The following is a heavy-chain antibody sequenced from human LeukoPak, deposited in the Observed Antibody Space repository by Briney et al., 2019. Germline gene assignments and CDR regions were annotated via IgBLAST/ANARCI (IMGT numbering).Heavy chain of an antibody. CDR1: GYSLTSYW. V-gene: IGHV5-51*01. D-gene: IGHD3-22*01. Sequence: GESLKISCKGSGYSLTSYWIGWVRQMPGKGLEWMGIIYPGDSDTRYSPSSQGQVTISADKSISTAYLQWSSLKASDTAMYYCARVPYYYDSSGALFDYWGQGTLVTVSS. CDR3: ARVPYYYDSSGALFDY. CDR2: IYPGDSDT. J-gene: IGHJ4*02.